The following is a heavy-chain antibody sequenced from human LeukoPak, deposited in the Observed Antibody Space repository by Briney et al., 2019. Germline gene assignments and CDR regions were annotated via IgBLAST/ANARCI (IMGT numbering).Heavy chain of an antibody. CDR3: ATSSDWPYYFHY. CDR2: VSGSGVAT. Sequence: GGSLRLSCAASGFTFSSYAMSWVRQAPGKGLEWASTVSGSGVATYSADSVKGRFTISRDNSKNTVFLEMNNLRAEDAAVYYCATSSDWPYYFHYWGQGVLVTVSS. V-gene: IGHV3-23*01. CDR1: GFTFSSYA. D-gene: IGHD2-21*01. J-gene: IGHJ4*02.